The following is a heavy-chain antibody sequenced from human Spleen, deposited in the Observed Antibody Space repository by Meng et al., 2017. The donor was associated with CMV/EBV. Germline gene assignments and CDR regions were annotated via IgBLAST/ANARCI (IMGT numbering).Heavy chain of an antibody. CDR2: VNPSDGST. J-gene: IGHJ6*02. CDR1: GYTYTSHY. Sequence: ASVKVSCKASGYTYTSHYLHWVRQAPGQGLEWMAIVNPSDGSTTYAQKFQGRVTMTRDTSTSTLYMQLNSLKSEDTAVYFCASPVVAAPRRPEYYYFYGMDVWGQGTTVTVSS. D-gene: IGHD2-15*01. CDR3: ASPVVAAPRRPEYYYFYGMDV. V-gene: IGHV1-46*01.